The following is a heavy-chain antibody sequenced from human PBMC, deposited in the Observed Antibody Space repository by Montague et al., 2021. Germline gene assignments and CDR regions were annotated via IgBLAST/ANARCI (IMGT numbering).Heavy chain of an antibody. V-gene: IGHV4-34*01. CDR2: NYQCGSA. J-gene: IGHJ6*04. D-gene: IGHD3-16*01. Sequence: SETLSLTCGVYGGSFSGYWQCWFRHHPGMGLVWIGENYQCGSAHYNPSPDSRVTQSEDTSNNQFSLQLNTVIAADTAVYYCAGHKPGERGLDVWGKGTTVTVSS. CDR3: AGHKPGERGLDV. CDR1: GGSFSGYW.